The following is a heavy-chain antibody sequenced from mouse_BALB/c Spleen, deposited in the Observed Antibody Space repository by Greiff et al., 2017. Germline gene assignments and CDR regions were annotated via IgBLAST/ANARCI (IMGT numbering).Heavy chain of an antibody. CDR1: GYTFTSYY. CDR3: TREGGYDGTY. Sequence: QVQLQQSGAELVKPGASVKLSCKASGYTFTSYYMYWVKQRPGQGLEWIGEINPSNGGTTFNEKFKSKATLTVDKSSSTAYMQLSSLTSEDSAVYYCTREGGYDGTYWGQGTLVTVSA. V-gene: IGHV1S81*02. D-gene: IGHD2-2*01. CDR2: INPSNGGT. J-gene: IGHJ3*01.